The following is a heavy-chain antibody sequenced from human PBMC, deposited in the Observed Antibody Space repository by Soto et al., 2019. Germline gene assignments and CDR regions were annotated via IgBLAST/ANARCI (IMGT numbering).Heavy chain of an antibody. J-gene: IGHJ6*02. V-gene: IGHV3-30-3*01. CDR3: AHNYDFWSGYSSPYYYYGMDV. Sequence: SLRLSCAASGFTFSSYAMHWVRQAPGKGLEWVAVISYDGSNKYYADSVKGRFTISRDNSKNTLYLQMNSLRAEDTAVYYCAHNYDFWSGYSSPYYYYGMDVWGQGTTVTVSS. D-gene: IGHD3-3*01. CDR1: GFTFSSYA. CDR2: ISYDGSNK.